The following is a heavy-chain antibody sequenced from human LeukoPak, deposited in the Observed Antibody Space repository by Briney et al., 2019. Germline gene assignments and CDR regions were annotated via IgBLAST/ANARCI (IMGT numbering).Heavy chain of an antibody. CDR3: ARGSGDY. CDR1: GFSFSDYS. CDR2: ITISSSII. V-gene: IGHV3-21*01. J-gene: IGHJ4*02. Sequence: PGGSLRLSCAASGFSFSDYSMNWVRQAPGKGLEWVSSITISSSIIYYADSVKGRFTISRDNAKNSLFLQMNSLRAEDTAVYYCARGSGDYSGQGTLVTVSS.